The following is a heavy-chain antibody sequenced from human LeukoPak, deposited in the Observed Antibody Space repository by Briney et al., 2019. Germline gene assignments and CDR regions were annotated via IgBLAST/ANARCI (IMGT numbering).Heavy chain of an antibody. J-gene: IGHJ4*02. D-gene: IGHD5-12*01. CDR1: GFTLSNFA. CDR2: IGTAGDT. V-gene: IGHV3-13*01. CDR3: AKDFSLLGGYSGYTFDY. Sequence: GGSLRLSCAASGFTLSNFAMHWVRQATGKGLEWVSAIGTAGDTFYPGSVKGRFTISRENAKNSLYLQMNNLRAEDTAVYYCAKDFSLLGGYSGYTFDYWGQGTLVTVSS.